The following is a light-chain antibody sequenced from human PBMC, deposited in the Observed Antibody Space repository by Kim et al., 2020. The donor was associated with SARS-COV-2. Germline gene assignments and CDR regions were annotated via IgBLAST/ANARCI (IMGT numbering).Light chain of an antibody. J-gene: IGLJ2*01. Sequence: GQSVTLSCTGTSNDVGGFDYVSWYQQNPGKAPKLMIYDVSERPSGVPDRFSGSKSGNTASLTISGLQAEDEADYYCCSYAGSYTVIFGGGTQLTVL. CDR2: DVS. CDR1: SNDVGGFDY. CDR3: CSYAGSYTVI. V-gene: IGLV2-11*01.